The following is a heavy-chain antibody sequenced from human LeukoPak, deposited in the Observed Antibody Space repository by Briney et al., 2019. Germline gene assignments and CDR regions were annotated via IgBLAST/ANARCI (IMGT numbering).Heavy chain of an antibody. J-gene: IGHJ3*02. CDR1: GGSISSYY. CDR3: AKLMAEQQLVNDTFDM. CDR2: IYYSGST. D-gene: IGHD6-13*01. Sequence: PSETLSLTCTVSGGSISSYYWSWIRQPPGKGLEWIGYIYYSGSTNYNPSLKSRVTISVDTSKNQFSLKLSSVTAADTAVYYCAKLMAEQQLVNDTFDMWGQGTMVTVSS. V-gene: IGHV4-59*01.